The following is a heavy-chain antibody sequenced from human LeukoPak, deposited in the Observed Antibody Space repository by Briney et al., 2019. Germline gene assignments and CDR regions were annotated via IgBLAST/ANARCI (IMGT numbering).Heavy chain of an antibody. Sequence: GGSLRLSCAASGFTFYDYGMTWVRQAPGKGLEWVSTISGSGLSTYYADSVKGRFTISRDNSKNYLYLQMNSLRAEDTALYYCAKGTSSWHEFDSWGQGTLVTVSS. CDR1: GFTFYDYG. D-gene: IGHD6-13*01. CDR2: ISGSGLST. J-gene: IGHJ4*02. CDR3: AKGTSSWHEFDS. V-gene: IGHV3-23*01.